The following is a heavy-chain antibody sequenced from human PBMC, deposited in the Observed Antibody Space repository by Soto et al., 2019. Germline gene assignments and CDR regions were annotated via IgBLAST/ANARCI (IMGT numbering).Heavy chain of an antibody. V-gene: IGHV3-23*01. D-gene: IGHD1-26*01. Sequence: EVQLLESGGGLVQPGGSLRLSCAASGFTFNNYAISWVRQAPGKGLEWVSTIAGSGDSAYYADSVKGRFIISRDNSKNTLYMQMHSLGAEDSAIYYCAKGRGTNYYYHMDVWAGGTTVTVSS. CDR3: AKGRGTNYYYHMDV. CDR2: IAGSGDSA. J-gene: IGHJ6*03. CDR1: GFTFNNYA.